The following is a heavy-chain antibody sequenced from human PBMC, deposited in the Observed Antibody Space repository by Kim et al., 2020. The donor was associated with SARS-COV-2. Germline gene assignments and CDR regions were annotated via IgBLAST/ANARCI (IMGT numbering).Heavy chain of an antibody. Sequence: GGSLRLSCVVSGFTFRMYEMNWVRQAPGKGLEWISYISSSGSTTYYRESVKGRFTISRDNAKQSLYLQMNNLRAEDTALYYCARDPSYFDGSDNWG. V-gene: IGHV3-48*03. CDR2: ISSSGSTT. CDR1: GFTFRMYE. D-gene: IGHD3-22*01. J-gene: IGHJ4*01. CDR3: ARDPSYFDGSDN.